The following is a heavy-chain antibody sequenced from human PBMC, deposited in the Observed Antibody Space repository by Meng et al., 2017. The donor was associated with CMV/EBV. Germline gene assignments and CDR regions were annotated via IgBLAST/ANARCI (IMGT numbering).Heavy chain of an antibody. J-gene: IGHJ3*02. CDR2: IRYDGSNK. CDR3: AKDELHVSQNYDFWSGYSTGAFDI. Sequence: GWSLRLSCAASGFTFSSYGMHWVRQAPGKGLEWVAFIRYDGSNKYYADSVKGRFTISRDNSKNTLYLQMNSLRAEDTAVYYCAKDELHVSQNYDFWSGYSTGAFDIWGQGTMVTVSS. D-gene: IGHD3-3*01. V-gene: IGHV3-30*02. CDR1: GFTFSSYG.